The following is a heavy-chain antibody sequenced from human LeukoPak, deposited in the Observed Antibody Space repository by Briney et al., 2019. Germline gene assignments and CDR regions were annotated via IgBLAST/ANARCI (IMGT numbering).Heavy chain of an antibody. Sequence: GSSVKVSCKASGGTFSSYAISWVRQAPGQGLEWMGGIIPIFGTANYAQKFQGRVTITADESTSTAYMELSRLRSDDTAVYYCARDPRDIVVVPAPYYYYYMDVWGKGTTVTVSS. V-gene: IGHV1-69*01. D-gene: IGHD2-2*01. CDR1: GGTFSSYA. J-gene: IGHJ6*03. CDR2: IIPIFGTA. CDR3: ARDPRDIVVVPAPYYYYYMDV.